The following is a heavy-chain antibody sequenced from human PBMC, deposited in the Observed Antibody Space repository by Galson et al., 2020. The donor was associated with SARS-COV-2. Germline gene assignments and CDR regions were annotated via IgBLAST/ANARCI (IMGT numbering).Heavy chain of an antibody. CDR1: GYSFSIYW. Sequence: GESLKTSCKVSGYSFSIYWIGWVRQMPGKGLGWMGIIFPGDSETRYSPSFKGQVTISADKPSTTAYLQWSSLKASDTAMYYCARGGNGDYDNFDYWGQGTLVTVSS. J-gene: IGHJ4*02. D-gene: IGHD4-17*01. V-gene: IGHV5-51*04. CDR2: IFPGDSET. CDR3: ARGGNGDYDNFDY.